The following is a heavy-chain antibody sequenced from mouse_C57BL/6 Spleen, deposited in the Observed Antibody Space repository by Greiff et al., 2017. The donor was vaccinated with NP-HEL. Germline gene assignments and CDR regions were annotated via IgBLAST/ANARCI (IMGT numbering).Heavy chain of an antibody. Sequence: VQLQQSGAELVRPGTSVKLSCKASGYTFTSYWMHWVKQRPGQGLEWIGVIDPSDSYTNYNQKFKGKATLTVDTSSSTAYMQLSSLTSEDSAVYYCAREYYGSTDYYAMDYWGQGTSVTVSS. D-gene: IGHD1-1*01. CDR2: IDPSDSYT. J-gene: IGHJ4*01. V-gene: IGHV1-59*01. CDR3: AREYYGSTDYYAMDY. CDR1: GYTFTSYW.